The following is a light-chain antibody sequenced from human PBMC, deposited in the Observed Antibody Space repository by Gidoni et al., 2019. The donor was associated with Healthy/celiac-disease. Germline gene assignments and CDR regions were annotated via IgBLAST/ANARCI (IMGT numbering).Light chain of an antibody. CDR1: QSVSSN. CDR3: QQYNNWPTWT. V-gene: IGKV3-15*01. Sequence: EIVMTQSPATLSVSPGERATLSCRASQSVSSNLAWYQQKPGQAPRLLIYGASNRDTGIPARFSGSGSGTEFTLTISSLQSEDFAVYYCQQYNNWPTWTFGQGTKVEIK. J-gene: IGKJ1*01. CDR2: GAS.